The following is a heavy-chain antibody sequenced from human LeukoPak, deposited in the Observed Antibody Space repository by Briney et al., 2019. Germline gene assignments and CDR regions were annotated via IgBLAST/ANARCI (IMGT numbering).Heavy chain of an antibody. V-gene: IGHV4-34*01. J-gene: IGHJ4*02. CDR1: SGSFSGYY. Sequence: SETLSLTCAVYSGSFSGYYWSWIRQPPGKGLEWIGEINHSGSTNYNPSLKSRVTISVDTSKNQFSLKLSSVTAADTAVYYCARDCITMVQGVIIYYFDYWGQGTLVTVSS. D-gene: IGHD3-10*01. CDR3: ARDCITMVQGVIIYYFDY. CDR2: INHSGST.